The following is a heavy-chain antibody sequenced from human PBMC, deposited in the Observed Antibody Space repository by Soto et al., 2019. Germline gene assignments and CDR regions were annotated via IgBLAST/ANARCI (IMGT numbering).Heavy chain of an antibody. CDR1: DGAFTDCY. J-gene: IGHJ6*02. V-gene: IGHV4-34*01. CDR3: ARKYLPYYGSGSPYGMDV. D-gene: IGHD3-10*01. Sequence: SETLSVTCGVYDGAFTDCYCSGGRQPPGKGLEWIGEVNHSGSTNYNPSLKSRVTISVDTSKNQFSLKLSSVTAADTALYYCARKYLPYYGSGSPYGMDVWGQGTTVT. CDR2: VNHSGST.